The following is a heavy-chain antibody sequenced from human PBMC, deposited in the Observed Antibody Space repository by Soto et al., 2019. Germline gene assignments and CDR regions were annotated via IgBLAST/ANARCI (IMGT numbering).Heavy chain of an antibody. V-gene: IGHV1-8*01. CDR3: ARGAKGYYDFWSGYYTFYYFDY. CDR2: MNPNSGNT. Sequence: ASVKVSCKASGYTFTSYDINWVRQATGQGLEWMGWMNPNSGNTGYAQKFQGRVTMTRNTSISTAYMELSSLRSEDTAVYYCARGAKGYYDFWSGYYTFYYFDYWGQGTLVTVSS. CDR1: GYTFTSYD. D-gene: IGHD3-3*01. J-gene: IGHJ4*02.